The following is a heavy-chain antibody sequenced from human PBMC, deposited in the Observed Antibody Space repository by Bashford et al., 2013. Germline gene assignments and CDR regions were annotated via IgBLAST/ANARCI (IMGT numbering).Heavy chain of an antibody. CDR3: ARVLLRILVVVIRTRYYYYGSGR. V-gene: IGHV1-8*01. Sequence: ASVKVSCKASGYTFTSYDINVGATGHWTKGLSGVGWMNLNSGNTGYAQKFQGRVTMTRNTSISTAYMELSSLRSEDTAVYYCARVLLRILVVVIRTRYYYYGSGRRGPKDRRHRLL. CDR2: MNLNSGNT. J-gene: IGHJ6*02. CDR1: GYTFTSYD. D-gene: IGHD3-3*01.